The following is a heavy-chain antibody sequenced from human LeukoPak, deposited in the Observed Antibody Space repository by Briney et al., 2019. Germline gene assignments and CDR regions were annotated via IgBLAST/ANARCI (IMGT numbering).Heavy chain of an antibody. CDR3: ARGPYSYDSSGAFDI. CDR2: IYTSGST. J-gene: IGHJ3*02. CDR1: GGSMNSYY. V-gene: IGHV4-4*07. D-gene: IGHD3-22*01. Sequence: PSETLSLTCTVSGGSMNSYYWSWTRQPAGKGLEWIGRIYTSGSTNYNPSLKSRVTISVDTSKNQFSLKLSSVTAADTAVYFCARGPYSYDSSGAFDIWGQGTMVTVSS.